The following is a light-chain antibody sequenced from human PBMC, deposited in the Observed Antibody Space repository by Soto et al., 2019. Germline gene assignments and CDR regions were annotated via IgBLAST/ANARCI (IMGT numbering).Light chain of an antibody. CDR1: QSISSW. V-gene: IGKV1-5*01. CDR2: DAS. J-gene: IGKJ1*01. CDR3: QQYSSYSPRT. Sequence: DIQMTQSPSTLSASVGDRVTITCRASQSISSWLAWYQQKPGKAPKLLIYDASSLESGVPARFSGSGSGTEFTLTISRLQPDDFATYYCQQYSSYSPRTFGQGTKVEIK.